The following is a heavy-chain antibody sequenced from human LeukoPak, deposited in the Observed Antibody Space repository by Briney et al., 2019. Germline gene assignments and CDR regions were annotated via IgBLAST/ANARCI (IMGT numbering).Heavy chain of an antibody. V-gene: IGHV3-21*04. Sequence: GSLRLSCAASGLTFSTYTMNWVRQAPGKGLEWVSSISSSSSYLYYADSVKGRFTISRDNSKNTLYLQMHSLRAEDTAVYYCAKESLRVVPSATFDYWGQGTLVTVSS. J-gene: IGHJ4*02. CDR1: GLTFSTYT. CDR3: AKESLRVVPSATFDY. CDR2: ISSSSSYL. D-gene: IGHD2-2*01.